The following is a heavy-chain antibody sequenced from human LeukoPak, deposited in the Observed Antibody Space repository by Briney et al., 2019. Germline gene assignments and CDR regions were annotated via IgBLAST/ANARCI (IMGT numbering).Heavy chain of an antibody. CDR2: VKSSSSYM. Sequence: PGGSLRLSCAASGFTFSRYSMNWVRQAPGKGLEWVSSVKSSSSYMYYADSVKGRFTISRDNAKNSLYLQMSSLRAEDTAVYYCARDNQYYDDSGYYYDFGWFDPWGQGTLVTVSS. CDR3: ARDNQYYDDSGYYYDFGWFDP. V-gene: IGHV3-21*06. CDR1: GFTFSRYS. J-gene: IGHJ5*02. D-gene: IGHD3-22*01.